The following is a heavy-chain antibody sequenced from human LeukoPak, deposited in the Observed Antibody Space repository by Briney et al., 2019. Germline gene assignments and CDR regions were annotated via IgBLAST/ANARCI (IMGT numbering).Heavy chain of an antibody. D-gene: IGHD3-22*01. CDR1: GGTFSSYA. Sequence: ASVKVSCKASGGTFSSYAISWVRQAPGQGLEWMGGIIPIFGTANYAQKFQGRVTITADESTSTAYMELSSLRSEDTAVYYCARGTRYYYDSSGSYYGGEYFDYWGQGTLVTVSS. J-gene: IGHJ4*02. V-gene: IGHV1-69*13. CDR2: IIPIFGTA. CDR3: ARGTRYYYDSSGSYYGGEYFDY.